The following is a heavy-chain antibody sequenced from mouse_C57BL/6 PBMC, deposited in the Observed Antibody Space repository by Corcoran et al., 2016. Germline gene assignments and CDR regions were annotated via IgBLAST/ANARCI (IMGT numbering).Heavy chain of an antibody. CDR3: ARMDGNSYYFDY. Sequence: EVQLQQTGPELVKPGASVKIPCKASGYTFTDYNMDGVKQSHGKSLEWIGDINPNNGGTIYNQKFKGKATLTVDKSSSTAYMELRSLTSEDTAVYYCARMDGNSYYFDYWGQGTTLTVSS. V-gene: IGHV1-18*01. CDR2: INPNNGGT. CDR1: GYTFTDYN. D-gene: IGHD2-1*01. J-gene: IGHJ2*01.